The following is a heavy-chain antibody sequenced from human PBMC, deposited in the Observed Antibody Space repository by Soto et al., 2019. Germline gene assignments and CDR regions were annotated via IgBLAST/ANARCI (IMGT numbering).Heavy chain of an antibody. D-gene: IGHD4-17*01. V-gene: IGHV4-39*01. Sequence: SETLSLTCTVSGASIISTTKYWGWIRQPPGRGLEWIGTISSIGSTYYNPSLEGRVTISVDTSKNQFSLKVTSVTAADTGLYYCARQDHGDYEFFFDYWSQGTLVTVSS. CDR3: ARQDHGDYEFFFDY. J-gene: IGHJ4*02. CDR1: GASIISTTKY. CDR2: ISSIGST.